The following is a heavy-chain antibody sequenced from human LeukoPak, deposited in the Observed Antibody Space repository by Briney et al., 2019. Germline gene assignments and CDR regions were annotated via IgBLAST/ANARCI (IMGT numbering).Heavy chain of an antibody. CDR3: ARDPAGFDAFDI. CDR2: INPNSGGT. D-gene: IGHD2-2*01. V-gene: IGHV1-2*06. CDR1: GYTFTGCY. J-gene: IGHJ3*02. Sequence: ASVKVSCKASGYTFTGCYMHWVRQAPGQGREWMGRINPNSGGTNYAQKFQGRVTMTRDTSISTAYMELSRLRSDDTAVYYCARDPAGFDAFDIWGQGTMVTVSS.